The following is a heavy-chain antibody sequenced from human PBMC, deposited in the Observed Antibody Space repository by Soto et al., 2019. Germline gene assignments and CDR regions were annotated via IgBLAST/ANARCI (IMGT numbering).Heavy chain of an antibody. CDR1: GFTFSSYE. J-gene: IGHJ1*01. D-gene: IGHD2-21*02. V-gene: IGHV3-48*03. CDR3: ARDLRDCGGDCLEYFQH. Sequence: QPGGSLRLSCAASGFTFSSYEMNWVRQAPGKGLEWVSYISSSGSTIYYADSVKGRFTISRDNAKNSLYLQMNSLRAEDTAVYYCARDLRDCGGDCLEYFQHWGQGTLVTVSS. CDR2: ISSSGSTI.